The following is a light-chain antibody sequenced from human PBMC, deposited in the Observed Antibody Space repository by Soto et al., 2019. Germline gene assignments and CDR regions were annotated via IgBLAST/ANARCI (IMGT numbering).Light chain of an antibody. J-gene: IGLJ2*01. Sequence: QSVLTQPTSASGTPGQRVTMSCSGSSSNVGSNTVNWYQQFPRTAPKLLIYKNNQRPSGVPDRFSGSKSATSASLAISGLQSEDEADYYCAAWDDNLNGLVFGGGTKLTVL. CDR3: AAWDDNLNGLV. CDR2: KNN. CDR1: SSNVGSNT. V-gene: IGLV1-44*01.